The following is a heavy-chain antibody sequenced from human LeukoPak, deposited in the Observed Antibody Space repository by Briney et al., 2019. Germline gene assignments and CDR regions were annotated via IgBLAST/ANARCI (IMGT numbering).Heavy chain of an antibody. CDR1: GYTFTCYY. CDR2: INPNSGGT. CDR3: ARERRITRIVATISLTLDV. Sequence: ASVKVSCKASGYTFTCYYMHWVRQPPGQGLEWMGWINPNSGGTNYAQKFQGRVTMTRDTSISTAYMELSSLRSDDTAVYYCARERRITRIVATISLTLDVWGQGTTFTVSS. D-gene: IGHD5-12*01. V-gene: IGHV1-2*02. J-gene: IGHJ6*02.